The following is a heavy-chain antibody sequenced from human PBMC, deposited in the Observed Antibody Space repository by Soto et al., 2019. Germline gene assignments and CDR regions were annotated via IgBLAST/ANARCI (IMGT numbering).Heavy chain of an antibody. J-gene: IGHJ5*02. CDR1: GGTFSSYT. V-gene: IGHV1-69*04. CDR2: IIPILGIA. D-gene: IGHD2-2*01. CDR3: ARDPHIVVVPAAGPGWFDP. Sequence: ASVKVSCKASGGTFSSYTISWVRQAPGQGLEWMGRIIPILGIANYAQKFQGRVTITADKSTSTAYVELSSLRSEDTAVYYCARDPHIVVVPAAGPGWFDPWGQGTLVTVSS.